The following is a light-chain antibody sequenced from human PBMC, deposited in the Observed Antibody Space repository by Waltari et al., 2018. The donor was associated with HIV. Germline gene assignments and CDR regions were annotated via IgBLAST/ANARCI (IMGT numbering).Light chain of an antibody. J-gene: IGLJ1*01. CDR3: ASWDDSLNAFV. Sequence: QSVLTQPPSASATPGQRITISRSGGNSNLESNYVYWYQQLPGTAPKVFIYRNSQRPSGVPDRFSCSKSGTSASLIISGLRSGDEADYYCASWDDSLNAFVFGTGTKVTVL. CDR1: NSNLESNY. V-gene: IGLV1-47*01. CDR2: RNS.